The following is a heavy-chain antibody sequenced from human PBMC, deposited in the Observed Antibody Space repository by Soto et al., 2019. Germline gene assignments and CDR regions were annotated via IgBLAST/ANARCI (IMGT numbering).Heavy chain of an antibody. Sequence: GGSLRLSCEASGMNFGGYWMHWVRQAPGKGLVWVSEINTDGTSTNYADSLKGRFTISRDNAKNSLYLQMNSLRVEDTALYYCAKSRGIAGRPLDSWGQGTLVTVSS. V-gene: IGHV3-74*01. CDR1: GMNFGGYW. D-gene: IGHD6-6*01. J-gene: IGHJ4*02. CDR2: INTDGTST. CDR3: AKSRGIAGRPLDS.